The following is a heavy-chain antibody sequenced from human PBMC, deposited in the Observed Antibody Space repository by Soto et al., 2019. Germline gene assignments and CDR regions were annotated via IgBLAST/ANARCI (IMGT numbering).Heavy chain of an antibody. CDR1: GYTFTRYT. J-gene: IGHJ5*02. CDR3: AREMGACSDSSCYPGPYDS. V-gene: IGHV1-3*01. Sequence: GASVKVSCKASGYTFTRYTMNWVRQAPGQRLEWMGWINPDNGNTKSSQKFQDRVIITRDNAKNSLYLQLNSLRDEDTAVYYCAREMGACSDSSCYPGPYDSWGQGTLVTVSS. CDR2: INPDNGNT. D-gene: IGHD2-2*01.